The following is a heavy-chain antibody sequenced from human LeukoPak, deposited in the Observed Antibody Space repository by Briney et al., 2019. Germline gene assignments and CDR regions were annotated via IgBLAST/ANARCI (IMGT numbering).Heavy chain of an antibody. V-gene: IGHV1-18*01. CDR3: ARRRSPQIWFDP. Sequence: ASVKVSCKASGYIFTSYGISWVRQASGQGHEWMGWINTYNGNTKYAQKVQGRVTMTTDRSTSTAYMEVRSLTSDDTAVYYCARRRSPQIWFDPWGQGTLVTVSS. CDR2: INTYNGNT. CDR1: GYIFTSYG. J-gene: IGHJ5*02.